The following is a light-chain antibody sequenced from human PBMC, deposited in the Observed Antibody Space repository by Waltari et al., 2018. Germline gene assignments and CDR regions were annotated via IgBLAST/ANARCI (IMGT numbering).Light chain of an antibody. CDR2: GAS. J-gene: IGKJ1*01. CDR3: QQYGSSPTWT. CDR1: QSVSSSY. V-gene: IGKV3-20*01. Sequence: EIVLTQSPGTLSLSPGERATLPCRASQSVSSSYLAWYQQKPGPAPRLLIYGASSRATGIPDRFSGSGSGTDFTLTISRLEPEDFAVYYCQQYGSSPTWTFGQGTKVEIK.